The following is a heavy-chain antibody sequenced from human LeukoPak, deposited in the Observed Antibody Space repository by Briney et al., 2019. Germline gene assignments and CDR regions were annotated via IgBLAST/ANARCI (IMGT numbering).Heavy chain of an antibody. CDR1: GGTFISYA. J-gene: IGHJ3*02. Sequence: GASVKVSCKASGGTFISYAISWVRQAPGQGLEWMGGIIPIFGTANYAQKFQGRVTITADESTSTAYMELSSLRSEDTAVYYCARDYYGSGNAFDIWGQGTMVTVSS. V-gene: IGHV1-69*13. CDR3: ARDYYGSGNAFDI. D-gene: IGHD3-10*01. CDR2: IIPIFGTA.